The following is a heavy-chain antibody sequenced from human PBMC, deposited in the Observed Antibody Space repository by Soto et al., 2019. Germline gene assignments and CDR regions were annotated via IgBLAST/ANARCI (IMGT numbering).Heavy chain of an antibody. V-gene: IGHV1-8*01. CDR3: ARGGRYCSSTSCHYYYYGMDV. Sequence: QVQLVQSGAEVKKPGASVKVSCKASGYTFTSYDINWVRQATEQGLEWMGWMTPNSGNAGYAQKVQGRVTMTSHTSISTAYMELSSLRSEDTAVYYCARGGRYCSSTSCHYYYYGMDVGGQGTTVIVSS. CDR2: MTPNSGNA. CDR1: GYTFTSYD. D-gene: IGHD2-2*01. J-gene: IGHJ6*02.